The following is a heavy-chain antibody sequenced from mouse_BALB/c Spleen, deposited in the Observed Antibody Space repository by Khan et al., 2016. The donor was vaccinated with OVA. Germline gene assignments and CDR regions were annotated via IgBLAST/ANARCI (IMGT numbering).Heavy chain of an antibody. Sequence: QVQLQQSGAELVKPGAPVKLSCKASGYTFIRYWVNWVKQRPGRGLEWIGRIDPSDSETHYNQKFKDKATLTVDKSSSTAYIQLSSLTSEDSAVYYCARVAYYRYYAMDYWGQGTSVTVSS. CDR1: GYTFIRYW. CDR2: IDPSDSET. CDR3: ARVAYYRYYAMDY. J-gene: IGHJ4*01. D-gene: IGHD2-12*01. V-gene: IGHV1-69*02.